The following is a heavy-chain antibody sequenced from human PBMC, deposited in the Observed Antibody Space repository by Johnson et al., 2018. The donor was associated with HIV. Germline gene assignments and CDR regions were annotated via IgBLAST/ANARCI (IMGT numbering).Heavy chain of an antibody. CDR1: GFTFSSYW. Sequence: VQLVESGGGLVQPGGSLRLSCAASGFTFSSYWMSWVRQAPGKGLEWVANIKQDGSEKYYVDPVKGRFPISRDTAKNSLYLQMNSLRAEDPAGYYFAGSARWDSSSWYSFAPCAFDIWGQGTMVTVSS. D-gene: IGHD6-13*01. CDR2: IKQDGSEK. V-gene: IGHV3-7*01. J-gene: IGHJ3*02. CDR3: AGSARWDSSSWYSFAPCAFDI.